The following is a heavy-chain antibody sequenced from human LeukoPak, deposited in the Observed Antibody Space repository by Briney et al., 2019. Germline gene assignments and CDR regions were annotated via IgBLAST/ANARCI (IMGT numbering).Heavy chain of an antibody. J-gene: IGHJ3*02. CDR3: ARNPPEKAFDI. V-gene: IGHV1-69*05. CDR1: GGTFSSYA. Sequence: ASVKVSCKASGGTFSSYAISWVRQAPGQGLEWMGGIIPIFGTANYAQKFQGRVTITTDESTSTAYMELSSLRSEDTAVYDCARNPPEKAFDIWGQGTMVTVSS. CDR2: IIPIFGTA.